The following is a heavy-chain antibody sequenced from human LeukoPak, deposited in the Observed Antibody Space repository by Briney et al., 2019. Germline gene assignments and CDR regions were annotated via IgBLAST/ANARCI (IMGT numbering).Heavy chain of an antibody. J-gene: IGHJ4*02. D-gene: IGHD3-22*01. V-gene: IGHV1-2*02. CDR2: INPNSGST. CDR1: GYTFTGYY. CDR3: ARDLRGDYYDRSGAYFDP. Sequence: ASVKVSCKASGYTFTGYYMHWVRQAPGQGLEWMGWINPNSGSTNYAQKFQGRVTMTRDTSISTAYMELSRLRSDDTAVYYCARDLRGDYYDRSGAYFDPWGQGTLVIVSS.